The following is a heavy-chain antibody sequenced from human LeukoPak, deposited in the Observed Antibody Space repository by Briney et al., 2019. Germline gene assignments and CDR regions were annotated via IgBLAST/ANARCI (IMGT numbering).Heavy chain of an antibody. J-gene: IGHJ6*03. Sequence: SETLSLACTVSGGSISSYYWSWIRQPAGKGLEWIGRIYTSGSTNYNPSLKSRVTMSVDTSKNQFSLKLSSVTAADTAVYYCASGIVPPYGDYVGDYYYYYYMDVWGKGTTVTITS. CDR2: IYTSGST. D-gene: IGHD4-17*01. V-gene: IGHV4-4*07. CDR1: GGSISSYY. CDR3: ASGIVPPYGDYVGDYYYYYYMDV.